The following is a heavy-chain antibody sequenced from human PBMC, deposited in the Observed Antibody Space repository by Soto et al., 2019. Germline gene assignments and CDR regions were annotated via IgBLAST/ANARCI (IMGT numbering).Heavy chain of an antibody. CDR3: AKEAWSWYSEYFDY. J-gene: IGHJ4*02. CDR1: GFTFSSYG. Sequence: PGGSLRLSCAASGFTFSSYGMHWVRQAPGKGLEWVAVISYDGSNKYYADSVKGRFTISRDNSKNTLYLQMNSLRAEDTAVYYCAKEAWSWYSEYFDYWGQGTPVTVSS. D-gene: IGHD6-13*01. V-gene: IGHV3-30*18. CDR2: ISYDGSNK.